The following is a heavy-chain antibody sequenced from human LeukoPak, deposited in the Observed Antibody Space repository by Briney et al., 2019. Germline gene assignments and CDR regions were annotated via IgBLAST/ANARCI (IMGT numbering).Heavy chain of an antibody. CDR1: GGSMSSYV. J-gene: IGHJ5*02. CDR2: FYTSANT. V-gene: IGHV4-4*09. Sequence: SETLSLTCTVSGGSMSSYVWSWIRQPPGQGLEWIGHFYTSANTKHNPALKSCAIMSVDTSKNQFSLRLSSVTAADTAVYFCARSLSGSYQFWLDPWGQGTLVTVSS. CDR3: ARSLSGSYQFWLDP. D-gene: IGHD1-26*01.